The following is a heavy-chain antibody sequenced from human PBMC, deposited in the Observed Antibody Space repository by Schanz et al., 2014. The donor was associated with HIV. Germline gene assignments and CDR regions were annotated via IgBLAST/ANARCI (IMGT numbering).Heavy chain of an antibody. V-gene: IGHV3-30*18. J-gene: IGHJ4*02. CDR1: GFTFIRDG. CDR2: ISYDGNDK. D-gene: IGHD4-17*01. Sequence: QVQLVESGGGVVQPGRSLRLSCAASGFTFIRDGMHWVRQAPGKGLEWMALISYDGNDKYYADSVKGRFTVSRDNSKNTLYLQMNNLRAEDTAVYFCAKASVTDYCDYWGQGTLVTVSS. CDR3: AKASVTDYCDY.